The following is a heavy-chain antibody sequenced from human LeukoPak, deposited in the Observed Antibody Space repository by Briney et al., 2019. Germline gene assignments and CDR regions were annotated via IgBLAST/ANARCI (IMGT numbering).Heavy chain of an antibody. J-gene: IGHJ4*02. CDR2: IKEDGSET. CDR1: GLIFSNYW. V-gene: IGHV3-7*03. D-gene: IGHD3-10*01. Sequence: GGSLRLSRAASGLIFSNYWMTWVRQAPGKGLEWVANIKEDGSETYYVDSVKGRFTISRDNDKNTLYLQMNSLRAEDTAVYYCEAYGSVWGQGTLVIVSS. CDR3: EAYGSV.